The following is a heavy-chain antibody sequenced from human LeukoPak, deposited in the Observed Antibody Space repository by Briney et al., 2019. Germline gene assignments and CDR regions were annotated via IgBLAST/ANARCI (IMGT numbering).Heavy chain of an antibody. D-gene: IGHD4-17*01. CDR1: GFTFDDYA. V-gene: IGHV3-9*01. Sequence: GGSLRLSCAASGFTFDDYAMHWVRQAPGKGLEGGSGISWNSGSIVYADSVKGRFTISGDNAKNSLYLQMNSLRPEDTALYYCAKDRTGDYARGYFDFWGQGTLVTVSS. CDR3: AKDRTGDYARGYFDF. CDR2: ISWNSGSI. J-gene: IGHJ4*02.